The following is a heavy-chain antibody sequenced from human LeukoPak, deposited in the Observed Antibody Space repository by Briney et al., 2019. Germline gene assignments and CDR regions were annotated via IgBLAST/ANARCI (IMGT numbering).Heavy chain of an antibody. CDR3: ARDLPYGISDYPPGI. CDR2: ISSRGITI. D-gene: IGHD3-22*01. Sequence: PGGPLRLSCAASGFTFSSYEMNWVRQAPGKGLEWVSYISSRGITIYYADSVRGRFAISRDNAKNSLYLQMNSLRAEDTAVYYCARDLPYGISDYPPGIWGQGTLVTVSS. V-gene: IGHV3-48*03. J-gene: IGHJ4*02. CDR1: GFTFSSYE.